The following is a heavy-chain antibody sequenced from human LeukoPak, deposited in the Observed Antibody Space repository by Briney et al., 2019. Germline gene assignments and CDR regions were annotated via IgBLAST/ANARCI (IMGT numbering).Heavy chain of an antibody. CDR2: LYYSGST. D-gene: IGHD3-3*01. CDR3: ARINKIFGVSSGFDY. V-gene: IGHV4-61*01. J-gene: IGHJ4*02. Sequence: SSETLSLTCTVSGGSISSSRYYWSWIRQPPGKGLEWVGNLYYSGSTHYNPPLKSRVTISVDTSKNQFSLKLSSVTAADTAVYYCARINKIFGVSSGFDYWGQGTLVTVSS. CDR1: GGSISSSRYY.